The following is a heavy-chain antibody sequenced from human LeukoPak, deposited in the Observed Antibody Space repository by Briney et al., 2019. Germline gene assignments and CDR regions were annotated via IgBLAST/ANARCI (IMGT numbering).Heavy chain of an antibody. CDR1: GFPFSDFS. J-gene: IGHJ4*02. Sequence: GGSLRLSCARSGFPFSDFSMTWVHQAPGKGLEWISTTNSGGTTTYYAESVKGRFTISRDNFKNALYLQMSSLRVEDTAIYYCAKQSYARSLGEGGPGTLVTVSS. CDR2: TNSGGTTT. V-gene: IGHV3-23*01. D-gene: IGHD3-10*02. CDR3: AKQSYARSLGE.